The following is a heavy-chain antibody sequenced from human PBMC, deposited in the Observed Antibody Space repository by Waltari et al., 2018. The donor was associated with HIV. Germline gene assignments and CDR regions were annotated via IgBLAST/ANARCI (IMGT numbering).Heavy chain of an antibody. CDR1: GFTFGDYA. D-gene: IGHD3-22*01. J-gene: IGHJ6*02. V-gene: IGHV3-49*05. Sequence: EMQLVESGGDLVKPGRSLRLSCAASGFTFGDYAMNWFRQAPGKRLEWVGFIRVKIYGGTTEYAASVKGRFSISKDDSKSVAYLQMNSLRTEDSAVYYCARADDSRGYFLFGLDVWGQGTTVTVSS. CDR2: IRVKIYGGTT. CDR3: ARADDSRGYFLFGLDV.